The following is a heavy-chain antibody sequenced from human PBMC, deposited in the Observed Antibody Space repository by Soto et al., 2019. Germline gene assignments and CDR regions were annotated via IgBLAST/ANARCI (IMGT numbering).Heavy chain of an antibody. Sequence: EVQLVQSGAEVKKPGESLKISCKGSGYSFTSYWIGWVRQMPGKGLEWMGIIYPGDSDTRYSPSFQGQVTISADKSISTAYLQWSSLKASDTAMYYCARHPLAVAGTSYYYYMDVWGKGTTVTVSS. J-gene: IGHJ6*03. CDR3: ARHPLAVAGTSYYYYMDV. CDR2: IYPGDSDT. CDR1: GYSFTSYW. D-gene: IGHD6-19*01. V-gene: IGHV5-51*01.